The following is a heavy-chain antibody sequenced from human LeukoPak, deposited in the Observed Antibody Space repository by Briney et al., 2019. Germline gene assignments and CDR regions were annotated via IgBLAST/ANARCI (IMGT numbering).Heavy chain of an antibody. CDR1: GFTFSSYG. J-gene: IGHJ5*02. V-gene: IGHV3-30*04. D-gene: IGHD4-11*01. CDR3: VSTTVTNA. CDR2: ISYDGSNK. Sequence: PGGSLRLSCAASGFTFSSYGMLWVRQAPGKGLEWVAVISYDGSNKYYADSVKGRFTISRDNSKNTLYLQMNSLRPEDTAVYFCVSTTVTNAWGQGTLVTVSS.